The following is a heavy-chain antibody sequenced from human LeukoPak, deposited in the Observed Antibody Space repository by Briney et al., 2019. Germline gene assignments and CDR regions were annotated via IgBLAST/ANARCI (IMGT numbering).Heavy chain of an antibody. V-gene: IGHV3-21*01. CDR3: ARGRGYSGYDSFDY. CDR1: GFTFSSYS. D-gene: IGHD5-12*01. CDR2: ISRSSSYI. J-gene: IGHJ4*02. Sequence: GGSLRPSCAASGFTFSSYSMNWVRQAPGKGLEWVPSISRSSSYIYYADSGKGRFTISRDNAKNSLYLQMNSLKGENTAVYYFARGRGYSGYDSFDYWGQGTLVTVSS.